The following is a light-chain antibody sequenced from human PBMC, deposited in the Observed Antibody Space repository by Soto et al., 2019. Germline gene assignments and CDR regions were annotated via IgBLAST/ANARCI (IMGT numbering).Light chain of an antibody. CDR1: QSVNYH. J-gene: IGKJ3*01. V-gene: IGKV1-6*02. CDR2: HAS. Sequence: IQMTQSPSSLSASVGDRVTITCRTSQSVNYHLNWYHQKPGSAPKLLIYHASSLKSGVPARFSGSGSGTDFTLTISSLQPEDFATYYCLQKDFYPFTFGPGTKVDIK. CDR3: LQKDFYPFT.